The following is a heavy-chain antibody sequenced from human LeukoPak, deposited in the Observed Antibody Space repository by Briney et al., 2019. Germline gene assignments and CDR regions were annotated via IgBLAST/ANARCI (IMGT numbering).Heavy chain of an antibody. CDR3: ARDPDHGAVDY. CDR2: IYSGGST. J-gene: IGHJ4*02. V-gene: IGHV3-66*01. Sequence: GGSLRLSCAASGFTFTNYWMHWVRQAPGKGLEWVSVIYSGGSTYYADSVKGRFTISRDNSKNTLYLQMNSLRAEDTAVYYCARDPDHGAVDYWGQGTLVTVSS. CDR1: GFTFTNYW. D-gene: IGHD3-16*01.